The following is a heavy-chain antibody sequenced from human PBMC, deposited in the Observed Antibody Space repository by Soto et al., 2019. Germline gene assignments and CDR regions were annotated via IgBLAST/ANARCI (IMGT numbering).Heavy chain of an antibody. V-gene: IGHV4-59*13. CDR1: GASINYYY. J-gene: IGHJ4*02. Sequence: QVQLQESGPGLVKPSETLSLTCAVSGASINYYYWNWIRRPPGKGLEWIGSFSSTGSTNYNPSLKRRVTISGDTSKNQFSLTLSSVTAADTAVYYCARGGGSPYHNHEFDFWGQGTLVTVSS. D-gene: IGHD3-10*01. CDR3: ARGGGSPYHNHEFDF. CDR2: FSSTGST.